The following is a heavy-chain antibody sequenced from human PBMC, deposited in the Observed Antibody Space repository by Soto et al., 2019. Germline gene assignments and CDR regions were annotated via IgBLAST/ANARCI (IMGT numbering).Heavy chain of an antibody. CDR3: ARDLVAARSVTKDY. J-gene: IGHJ4*02. CDR1: GFTFSSYG. V-gene: IGHV3-33*01. CDR2: IWYDGSNK. D-gene: IGHD2-15*01. Sequence: GGSLRLSCAASGFTFSSYGMHWVRQAPGKGLEWVAVIWYDGSNKYYADSVKGRVTISRDNSKNTLYLQMNSLRAEDTAVYYCARDLVAARSVTKDYWGQGTLVTVSS.